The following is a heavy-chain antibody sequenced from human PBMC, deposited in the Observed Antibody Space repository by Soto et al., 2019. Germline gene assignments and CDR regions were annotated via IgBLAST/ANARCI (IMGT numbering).Heavy chain of an antibody. CDR3: ARANNDILTGYGGKNFDY. CDR1: GDTFNSYG. CDR2: ISAYNGNT. J-gene: IGHJ4*02. Sequence: ASVKVSCKASGDTFNSYGISWVRQAPGQGLEWMGWISAYNGNTNYAQKLQGRVTMTTDTSTSTAYMELRSLRSDDTAVYYCARANNDILTGYGGKNFDYWGQGTLVTVS. V-gene: IGHV1-18*01. D-gene: IGHD3-9*01.